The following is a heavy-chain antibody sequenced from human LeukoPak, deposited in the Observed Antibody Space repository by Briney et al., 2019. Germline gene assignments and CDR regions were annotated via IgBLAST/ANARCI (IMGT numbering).Heavy chain of an antibody. Sequence: SGGSLRLSCAASGFTFSSYCMYCVSQPPAKGLQWVAFIRYDGSNKYYADSVKSRFTISRDNSKNTLYLQMNSLRAEDTAVYYCAKDLQEVATGSDYWGQGTLVTVSS. CDR3: AKDLQEVATGSDY. CDR2: IRYDGSNK. CDR1: GFTFSSYC. V-gene: IGHV3-30*02. D-gene: IGHD5-24*01. J-gene: IGHJ4*02.